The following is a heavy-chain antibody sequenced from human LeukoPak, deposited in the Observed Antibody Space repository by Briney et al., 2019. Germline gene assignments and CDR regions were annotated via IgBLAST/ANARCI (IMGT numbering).Heavy chain of an antibody. CDR3: ARDSATTLGSYYYGLDV. D-gene: IGHD5-12*01. Sequence: PSETLSLTCSVSGGSISSNNWWTWVRQPPGQGLEWIGEIYHSGNTNYNPSLKSRVTISLDKSNNHFSLKMNSVTAADTAVYYCARDSATTLGSYYYGLDVWGQGTTVTVSS. J-gene: IGHJ6*02. V-gene: IGHV4-4*02. CDR1: GGSISSNNW. CDR2: IYHSGNT.